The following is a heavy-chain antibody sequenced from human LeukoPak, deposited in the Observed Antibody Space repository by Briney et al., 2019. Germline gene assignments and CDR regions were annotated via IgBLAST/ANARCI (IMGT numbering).Heavy chain of an antibody. V-gene: IGHV5-51*01. Sequence: GESLKISCKGSGYSFTSYWIGWVRQMPGKGLEWMGIIYPGDSDTRHSPSFQGQVTISADKSISTAYLQWSSLKASDTAMYYCARDAHGSGSYYTYGMDVWGKGTTVTVSS. D-gene: IGHD3-10*01. CDR1: GYSFTSYW. CDR3: ARDAHGSGSYYTYGMDV. CDR2: IYPGDSDT. J-gene: IGHJ6*04.